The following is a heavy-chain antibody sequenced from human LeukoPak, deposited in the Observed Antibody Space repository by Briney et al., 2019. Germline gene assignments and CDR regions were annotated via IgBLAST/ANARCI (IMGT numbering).Heavy chain of an antibody. CDR1: GLPFRSYD. CDR2: IQDEGISK. CDR3: AKARDSANYYFDS. J-gene: IGHJ4*01. D-gene: IGHD1-26*01. V-gene: IGHV3-30*02. Sequence: SGGSLRLSCLGSGLPFRSYDMHWVRQAPGKGPEWVAYIQDEGISKNYGDSVKGRFDISRDNSKNTVYLDMASLTVADTALYYCAKARDSANYYFDSWGHGTLVIVSS.